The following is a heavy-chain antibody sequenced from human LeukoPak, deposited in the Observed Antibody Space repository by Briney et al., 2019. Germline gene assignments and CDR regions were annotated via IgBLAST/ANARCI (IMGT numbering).Heavy chain of an antibody. CDR2: IIPIFGTA. Sequence: SVKVSCKASGYTFTGYYMHWVRQAPGQGLEWMGGIIPIFGTANYAQKFQGRVTITTDESTSTAYMELSSLRSEDTAVYYCARDPRSYGDSYNWFDPWGQGTLVTVSS. J-gene: IGHJ5*02. D-gene: IGHD4-17*01. V-gene: IGHV1-69*05. CDR1: GYTFTGYY. CDR3: ARDPRSYGDSYNWFDP.